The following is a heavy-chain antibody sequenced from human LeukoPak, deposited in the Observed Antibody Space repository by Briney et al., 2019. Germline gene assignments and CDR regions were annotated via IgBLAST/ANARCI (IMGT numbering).Heavy chain of an antibody. Sequence: GSLRLSCAASGFTFSSYSMNWVRQAPGKGLEWVSSISSSSSYIYYADSVKGRFTISRDNAKNSLYLQMNSLRAEDTAVYYCARGQYSYGYELPIPLFDYWGQGTLVTVSS. CDR2: ISSSSSYI. CDR3: ARGQYSYGYELPIPLFDY. V-gene: IGHV3-21*01. CDR1: GFTFSSYS. J-gene: IGHJ4*02. D-gene: IGHD5-18*01.